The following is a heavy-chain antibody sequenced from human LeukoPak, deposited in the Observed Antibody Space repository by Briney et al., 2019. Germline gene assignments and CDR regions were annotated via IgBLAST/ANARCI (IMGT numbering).Heavy chain of an antibody. J-gene: IGHJ4*02. CDR3: ARDSSAGSSGF. Sequence: GGSLRLSCAASGFTFSNFNMNWVRQAPGKGLEWISYISGTSATIYYADSVKGRFTISRDNAKNSLYLQMNSLRVEDTAVYHCARDSSAGSSGFWGQGTLVTVSS. CDR1: GFTFSNFN. V-gene: IGHV3-48*01. CDR2: ISGTSATI. D-gene: IGHD6-25*01.